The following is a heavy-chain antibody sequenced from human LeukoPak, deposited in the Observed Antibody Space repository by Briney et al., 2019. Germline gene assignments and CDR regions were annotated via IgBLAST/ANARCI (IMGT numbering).Heavy chain of an antibody. D-gene: IGHD2-15*01. Sequence: GGSLRLSCAASGFTFSSYWMNWVRQAPGKGLEWVANIKQDGSEKYYVDSVKGRFTISRDNAKNSLYLQMNSLRAEDTAVYYCARLAVVAATPDDHWGQGTLVTVSS. V-gene: IGHV3-7*01. CDR3: ARLAVVAATPDDH. J-gene: IGHJ5*02. CDR1: GFTFSSYW. CDR2: IKQDGSEK.